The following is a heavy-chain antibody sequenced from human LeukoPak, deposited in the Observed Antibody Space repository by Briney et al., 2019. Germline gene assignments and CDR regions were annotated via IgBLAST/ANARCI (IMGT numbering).Heavy chain of an antibody. CDR1: GFPFSPGW. J-gene: IGHJ4*02. CDR3: ASLDTAAIRTGGY. Sequence: GGSLTHSCAASGFPFSPGWMSWVRQAPGKGLEWVAMIKKSGSEALYVDSVKGRFTISRDSARNSLYLQMSSLRVDDTAVYYCASLDTAAIRTGGYWGRGTLVTVSS. CDR2: IKKSGSEA. D-gene: IGHD1-14*01. V-gene: IGHV3-7*01.